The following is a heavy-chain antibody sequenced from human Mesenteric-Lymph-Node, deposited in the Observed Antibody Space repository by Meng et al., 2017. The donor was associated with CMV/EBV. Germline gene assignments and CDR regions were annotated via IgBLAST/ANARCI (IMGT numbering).Heavy chain of an antibody. CDR2: ISSSGSTI. D-gene: IGHD6-13*01. Sequence: GESLKISCAASGFTFSDYYMSWIRQAPGKGLEWVSYISSSGSTIYYADSVKGRFTISRDNAKNSLYLQMNSLRAEDTAVYYCARAPGIAAAGTYFDYWGQGTLVTVSS. V-gene: IGHV3-11*04. CDR1: GFTFSDYY. J-gene: IGHJ4*02. CDR3: ARAPGIAAAGTYFDY.